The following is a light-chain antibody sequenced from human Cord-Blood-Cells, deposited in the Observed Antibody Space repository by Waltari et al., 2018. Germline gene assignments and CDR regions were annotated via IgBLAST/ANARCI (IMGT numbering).Light chain of an antibody. V-gene: IGKV1-39*01. Sequence: DIQMPQSPSSLSASVGDRVTITCRASQSISSYLNWYQQKPGKAPNLLIYAASSLQSGVPSRFSGSGSGTDFTLTISSLQPEDVATYYCQQSYSTPPGTFGGGTKVEIK. CDR3: QQSYSTPPGT. CDR1: QSISSY. CDR2: AAS. J-gene: IGKJ4*01.